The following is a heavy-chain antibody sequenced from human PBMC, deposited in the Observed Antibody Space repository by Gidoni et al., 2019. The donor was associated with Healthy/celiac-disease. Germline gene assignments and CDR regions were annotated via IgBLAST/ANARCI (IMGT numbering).Heavy chain of an antibody. V-gene: IGHV3-33*01. CDR1: GFPFSSYG. Sequence: QVQLVESGGGVVRPGRSLRLSCAACGFPFSSYGRHWVRQAPGKGREWVAVTWDDGSNKYYAYSVKGRVTISRDNSKNTLYLQMNSRRAEDTAVYYCARGPVTSYWYFDLWGRGTLVTVSS. CDR2: TWDDGSNK. D-gene: IGHD4-17*01. J-gene: IGHJ2*01. CDR3: ARGPVTSYWYFDL.